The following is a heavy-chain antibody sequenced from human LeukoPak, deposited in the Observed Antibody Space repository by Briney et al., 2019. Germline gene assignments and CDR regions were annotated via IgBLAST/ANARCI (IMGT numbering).Heavy chain of an antibody. CDR2: INHSGST. D-gene: IGHD6-13*01. CDR1: GGSFSGYY. V-gene: IGHV4-34*01. J-gene: IGHJ5*02. CDR3: ARGKRGQQLVRNNWFDP. Sequence: PSETLSLTCAVYGGSFSGYYWSWIRQPPGKGLEWIGEINHSGSTNYNPSLKSRVTISVDTSKNQFSLKLSSVTAADTAVYYRARGKRGQQLVRNNWFDPWGQGTLVTVSS.